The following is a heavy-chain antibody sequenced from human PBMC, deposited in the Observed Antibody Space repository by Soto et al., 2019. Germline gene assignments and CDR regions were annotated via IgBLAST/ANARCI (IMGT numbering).Heavy chain of an antibody. J-gene: IGHJ3*02. CDR1: GYTFTSYR. Sequence: ASVKVSCKASGYTFTSYRISWVRQAPGQGLEWMGWISAYNGNTNYAQKLQGRVTMTTDTSTSTAYMELRSLRFDDTAVYYCARVYNWNDGNAFDIWGQGTMVTVS. D-gene: IGHD1-20*01. CDR3: ARVYNWNDGNAFDI. CDR2: ISAYNGNT. V-gene: IGHV1-18*01.